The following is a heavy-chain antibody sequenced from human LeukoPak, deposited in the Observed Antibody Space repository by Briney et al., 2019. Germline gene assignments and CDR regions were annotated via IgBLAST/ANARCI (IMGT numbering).Heavy chain of an antibody. CDR2: ISYDGSNK. Sequence: GGSLRLSCAASGFTFSSYAMHWVRQAPGKGLEWVAVISYDGSNKYYADSVKGRFTISRDNSKNTLYLQMNSLRAEDTAVYYCARDQRWGYYYGMDVWGQGTTVTVSS. D-gene: IGHD5-24*01. J-gene: IGHJ6*02. CDR1: GFTFSSYA. V-gene: IGHV3-30-3*01. CDR3: ARDQRWGYYYGMDV.